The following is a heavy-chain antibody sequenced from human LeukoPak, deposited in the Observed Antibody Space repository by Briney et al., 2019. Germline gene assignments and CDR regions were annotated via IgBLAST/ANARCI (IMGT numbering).Heavy chain of an antibody. CDR1: GGSISSYY. Sequence: PSETLSLTCAVSGGSISSYYWTWIRQPPGKGREWIGHIYHNGSTTYNPSLKSRVTISLDPSKTRFSLKLSSVTAADTALYYCARHPLQHTYMFYYGLDFWGRGITVTVSS. D-gene: IGHD2-2*01. CDR3: ARHPLQHTYMFYYGLDF. CDR2: IYHNGST. J-gene: IGHJ6*02. V-gene: IGHV4-59*08.